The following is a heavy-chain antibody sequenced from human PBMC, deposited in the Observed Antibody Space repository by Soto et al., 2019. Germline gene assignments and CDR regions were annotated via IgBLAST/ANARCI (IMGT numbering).Heavy chain of an antibody. Sequence: GASVKVSCKASGYTFTSYAMHWVRQAPGQRLEWMGWINAGNGNTKYSQKFQGRVTITRDTSASTAYMELSSLRSEDTAVYYCASSVLPAKSSVAGTGHYYGMDVWGQGTTVTVSS. CDR2: INAGNGNT. V-gene: IGHV1-3*01. D-gene: IGHD6-19*01. CDR1: GYTFTSYA. J-gene: IGHJ6*02. CDR3: ASSVLPAKSSVAGTGHYYGMDV.